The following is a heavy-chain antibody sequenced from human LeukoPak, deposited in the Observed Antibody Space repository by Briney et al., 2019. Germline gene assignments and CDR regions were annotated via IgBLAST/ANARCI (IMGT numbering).Heavy chain of an antibody. Sequence: GGSLRLSCAASGFTFSSYGMHWVRQAPRKGLVWVSRISTDGYTTDYADFVQGRFTASRDNTKNTWSLEMNSLRAEDTAVYYCVVGGSPGYWGQGTLVTVSS. D-gene: IGHD2-15*01. J-gene: IGHJ4*02. CDR3: VVGGSPGY. CDR2: ISTDGYTT. CDR1: GFTFSSYG. V-gene: IGHV3-74*01.